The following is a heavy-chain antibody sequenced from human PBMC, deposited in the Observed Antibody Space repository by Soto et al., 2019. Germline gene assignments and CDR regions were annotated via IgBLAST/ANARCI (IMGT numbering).Heavy chain of an antibody. V-gene: IGHV4-39*01. CDR1: SGAISSSSYY. CDR3: ARHDGYSSGWYPGY. D-gene: IGHD6-19*01. Sequence: QLQLQESGLGLVKPSETLSLTCTVSSGAISSSSYYWGWIRQPPGKGLEWIGSIYYSGSTYYNPSLKSRVTISVDTSKNHFALKLSSVPAADTAVYYCARHDGYSSGWYPGYWGQGTLVTVSS. J-gene: IGHJ4*02. CDR2: IYYSGST.